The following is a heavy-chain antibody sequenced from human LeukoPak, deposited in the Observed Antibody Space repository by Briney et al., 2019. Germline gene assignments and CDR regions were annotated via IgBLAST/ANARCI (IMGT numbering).Heavy chain of an antibody. CDR3: VKSGGYGLIDY. J-gene: IGHJ4*02. CDR2: IYYTGST. Sequence: SETLSLTCTVSGGSISSRSYYWGWIRQPPGKGLEWIGSIYYTGSTDYNPSLKSRVTISVDTSKNQFSLKLSSVTAADTAMYYCVKSGGYGLIDYWGQGTLVTVSS. CDR1: GGSISSRSYY. D-gene: IGHD6-19*01. V-gene: IGHV4-39*01.